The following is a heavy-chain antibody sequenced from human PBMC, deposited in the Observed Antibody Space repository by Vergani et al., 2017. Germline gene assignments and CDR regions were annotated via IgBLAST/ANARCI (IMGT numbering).Heavy chain of an antibody. Sequence: QVQLVESGGGVVQPGRSLRLSCAASGLTFSNYAMHWVRQAPGKGLEWVAVIWSDGSKKYYGDSVRGRFTISRDNSKNTLYLQMNSLRAEDTAVYYCARIGSTSSARRYYYYMDVWGKGTTVTVSS. CDR2: IWSDGSKK. CDR1: GLTFSNYA. J-gene: IGHJ6*03. V-gene: IGHV3-33*01. D-gene: IGHD2-2*01. CDR3: ARIGSTSSARRYYYYMDV.